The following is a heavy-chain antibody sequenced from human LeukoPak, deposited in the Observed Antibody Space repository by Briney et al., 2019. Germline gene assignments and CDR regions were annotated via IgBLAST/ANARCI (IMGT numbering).Heavy chain of an antibody. CDR1: GXTFSSYS. V-gene: IGHV3-48*04. CDR2: ISSSSSTI. CDR3: ARDRGYFDN. J-gene: IGHJ4*02. Sequence: GSLRLSFAASGXTFSSYSMNWVRQAPGKGLEWVSYISSSSSTIYYADSVKGRFTISRDNVQNSLYLQMNSLRAEDTAMYYCARDRGYFDNWGQGTLVTVSS.